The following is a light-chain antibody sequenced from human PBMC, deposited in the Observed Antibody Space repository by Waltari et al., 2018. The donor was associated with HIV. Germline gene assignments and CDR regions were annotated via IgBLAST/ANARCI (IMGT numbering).Light chain of an antibody. Sequence: SYVLTQPPSVSVAPGQTASITCGGNKIGIKSVHWYQQKQGQAPVPVVQDDGDRPSGIPERFSGSNSGNTATLTISRVEAGDEADYYCQVWDGSTDHPYVLFGGGTKLTVL. CDR3: QVWDGSTDHPYVL. V-gene: IGLV3-21*02. CDR1: KIGIKS. CDR2: DDG. J-gene: IGLJ2*01.